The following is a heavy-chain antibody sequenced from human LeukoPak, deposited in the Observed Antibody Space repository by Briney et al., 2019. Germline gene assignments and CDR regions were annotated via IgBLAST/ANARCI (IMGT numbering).Heavy chain of an antibody. CDR3: ARAGGSWYNLYNWFDP. Sequence: GGSLGLSCAASGCTFSSYSMNWVRQAPGKGLEWVSSISSSSSYIYYADSVKGRFTISRDNAKNSLYLQMNSLRAEDTAVYYCARAGGSWYNLYNWFDPWGQGTLVTVSS. V-gene: IGHV3-21*01. CDR1: GCTFSSYS. CDR2: ISSSSSYI. J-gene: IGHJ5*02. D-gene: IGHD6-13*01.